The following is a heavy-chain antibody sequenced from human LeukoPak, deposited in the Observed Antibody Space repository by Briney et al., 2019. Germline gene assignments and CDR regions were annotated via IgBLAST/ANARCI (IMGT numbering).Heavy chain of an antibody. CDR2: IRKDGREI. CDR1: GFSFSTSW. V-gene: IGHV3-7*01. Sequence: GGSLRLSCVASGFSFSTSWATWVRQAPGKGLEWVANIRKDGREIHYADSLKGRFTISRDNTKNSLFLQMNSVRAEGTGVYYCERDGDSWNDFDQWGQGTLVTVSS. D-gene: IGHD1-1*01. J-gene: IGHJ4*02. CDR3: ERDGDSWNDFDQ.